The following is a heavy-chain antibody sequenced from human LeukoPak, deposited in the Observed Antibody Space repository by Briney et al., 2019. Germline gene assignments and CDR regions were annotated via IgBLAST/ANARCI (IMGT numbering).Heavy chain of an antibody. V-gene: IGHV1-18*01. CDR3: ARLKEYQLLYRFWFDP. Sequence: GASVKVSCNASGYTFTSYGISWVRQAPGQGLEWMGWISAYNGNTNYAQKLQGRVTMTTDTSTSTAYMELRSLRSDDTAVYYCARLKEYQLLYRFWFDPWGQGTLVTVSS. CDR2: ISAYNGNT. CDR1: GYTFTSYG. J-gene: IGHJ5*02. D-gene: IGHD2-2*02.